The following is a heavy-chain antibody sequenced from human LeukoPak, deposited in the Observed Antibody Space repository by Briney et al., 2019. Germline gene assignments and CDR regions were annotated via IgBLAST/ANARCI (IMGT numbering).Heavy chain of an antibody. CDR2: IYYSGST. V-gene: IGHV4-31*03. Sequence: PSQTLSLTCTVSGGSISSGGYYWSWIRQHPGKGLEWIGYIYYSGSTYYNPSLKGRVTISVDTSKNQFSLKLSSVTAADTAVYYCARDSFLDYYYGMDVWGQGTTVTVSS. CDR3: ARDSFLDYYYGMDV. CDR1: GGSISSGGYY. J-gene: IGHJ6*02. D-gene: IGHD2/OR15-2a*01.